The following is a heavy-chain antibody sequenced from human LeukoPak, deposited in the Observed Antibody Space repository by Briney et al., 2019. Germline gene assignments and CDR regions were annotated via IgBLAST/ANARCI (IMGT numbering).Heavy chain of an antibody. CDR2: ISGSGGST. J-gene: IGHJ6*03. Sequence: GGSLRLSCAASGFTFSSYAMSWVRQAPGQGLEWVSAISGSGGSTYYADSVKGRFTISRDNSKNTLYLQMNSLRAEDTAVYYCARAHRYPVRGSYMDVWGKGTTVTVSS. V-gene: IGHV3-23*01. D-gene: IGHD3-10*01. CDR3: ARAHRYPVRGSYMDV. CDR1: GFTFSSYA.